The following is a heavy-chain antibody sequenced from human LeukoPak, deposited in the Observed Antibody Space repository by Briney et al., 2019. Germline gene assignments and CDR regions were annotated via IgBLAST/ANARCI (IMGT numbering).Heavy chain of an antibody. CDR1: GYTFTGYY. CDR2: INPNSGGT. V-gene: IGHV1-2*02. D-gene: IGHD2-2*01. J-gene: IGHJ5*02. Sequence: ASVKVSCKASGYTFTGYYMHWVRQAPGQGLEWMGWINPNSGGTNYAQKFQGRVTMTRDTSISTAYMGLSRLRSDDTAVYYCARGGGYCSSTSCYFAWFDPWGQGTLVTVSS. CDR3: ARGGGYCSSTSCYFAWFDP.